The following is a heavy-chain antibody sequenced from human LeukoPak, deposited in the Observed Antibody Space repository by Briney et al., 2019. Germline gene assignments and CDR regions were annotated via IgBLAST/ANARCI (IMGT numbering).Heavy chain of an antibody. D-gene: IGHD4-23*01. Sequence: SETLSLTCTVSGGSITNYYWSWIRQPPGKGLEWIGFVHYSGSTNYNPSLKSRVTISVDTSKNQFSLKLNSVTAADTAVYYCARGLITAVNYAFDFWGHGTMVTVSS. CDR3: ARGLITAVNYAFDF. CDR1: GGSITNYY. V-gene: IGHV4-59*01. J-gene: IGHJ3*01. CDR2: VHYSGST.